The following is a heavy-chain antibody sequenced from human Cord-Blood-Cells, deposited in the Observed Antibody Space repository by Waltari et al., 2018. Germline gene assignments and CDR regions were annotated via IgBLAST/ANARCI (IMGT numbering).Heavy chain of an antibody. CDR2: IYHSGRT. V-gene: IGHV4-38-2*02. CDR3: ARDRGITYYDFWSGYYQFDY. CDR1: GYSISSGYY. D-gene: IGHD3-3*01. Sequence: QVQLQESGPGLVKPSETLSLTCAVSGYSISSGYYWGWIRQPPGKGLEWIGSIYHSGRTYSNPSLKSRVTISVDTSKNQFSLKLSSVTAADTAVYYCARDRGITYYDFWSGYYQFDYWGQGTLVTVSS. J-gene: IGHJ4*02.